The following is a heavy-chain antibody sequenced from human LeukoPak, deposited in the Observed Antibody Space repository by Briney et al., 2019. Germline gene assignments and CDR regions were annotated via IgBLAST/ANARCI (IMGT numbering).Heavy chain of an antibody. J-gene: IGHJ6*02. CDR2: INHSGST. D-gene: IGHD1-14*01. CDR3: VSEYYGMDV. CDR1: GGSFSGYY. V-gene: IGHV4-34*01. Sequence: PSETLSLTCAIYGGSFSGYYWSWIRQPPGKGLEWIGEINHSGSTNYNPSLKSRVTISVDTSKNQFSLKLSSVTAADTAVYYCVSEYYGMDVWGQGTTVTVSS.